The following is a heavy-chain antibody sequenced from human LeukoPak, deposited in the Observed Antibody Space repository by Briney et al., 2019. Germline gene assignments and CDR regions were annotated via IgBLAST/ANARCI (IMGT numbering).Heavy chain of an antibody. V-gene: IGHV4-59*01. CDR2: IYYSGST. J-gene: IGHJ4*02. D-gene: IGHD6-13*01. CDR3: ARGPDGCGSSCSLDY. Sequence: SETLSLTCSVSGGSISSYYRSWIRQPPGKGLEWIGYIYYSGSTNFNPSLKSRVTISVDASKNQFSLKLSSVTAADTAVYYCARGPDGCGSSCSLDYWGQGTLVTVSS. CDR1: GGSISSYY.